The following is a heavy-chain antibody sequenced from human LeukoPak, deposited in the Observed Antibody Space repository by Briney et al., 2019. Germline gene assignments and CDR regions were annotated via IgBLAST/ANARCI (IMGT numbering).Heavy chain of an antibody. Sequence: PGGSLRLSCAASGFTVSSNYXSWVRQAXXXXXXXVSVIYSGGSTYYADSVKGRFTISRDNSKNTLYLQMNSLRAEDTAVYYCAREAPGSSSWYDVWGQGTLVTVSS. V-gene: IGHV3-66*01. J-gene: IGHJ4*02. CDR1: GFTVSSNY. D-gene: IGHD6-13*01. CDR2: IYSGGST. CDR3: AREAPGSSSWYDV.